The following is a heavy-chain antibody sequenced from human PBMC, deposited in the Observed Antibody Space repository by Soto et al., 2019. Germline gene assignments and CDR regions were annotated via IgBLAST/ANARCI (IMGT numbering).Heavy chain of an antibody. CDR3: TSEEPQHNWFDP. CDR2: IRSKAYGGTT. J-gene: IGHJ5*02. CDR1: GFTFGDYA. D-gene: IGHD1-26*01. Sequence: GGSLRLSCTASGFTFGDYAMSWFRQAPGRGLEWVGFIRSKAYGGTTEYAASVKGRFTISRDDSKSIAYLQMNSLKTEDTAVYYCTSEEPQHNWFDPWGQGTLVTVSS. V-gene: IGHV3-49*03.